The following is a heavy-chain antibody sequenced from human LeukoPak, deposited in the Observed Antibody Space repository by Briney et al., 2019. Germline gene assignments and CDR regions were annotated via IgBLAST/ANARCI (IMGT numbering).Heavy chain of an antibody. D-gene: IGHD3-22*01. V-gene: IGHV1-69*05. CDR3: ARGPHDSSGYYLWFDP. J-gene: IGHJ5*02. CDR1: GGTFSSYA. CDR2: IIPIFGTA. Sequence: GSSVKVSCKASGGTFSSYAISWVRQAPGQGLEWMGGIIPIFGTANYAQKFRGRVTITTDESTSTAYMELSSLRSEDTAVYYCARGPHDSSGYYLWFDPWGQGTLVTVSS.